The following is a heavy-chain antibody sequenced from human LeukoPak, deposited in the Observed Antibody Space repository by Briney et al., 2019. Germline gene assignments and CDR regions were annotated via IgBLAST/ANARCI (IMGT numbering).Heavy chain of an antibody. Sequence: PGGSLRLSCAASGSTFSSYSMNWVRQAPGKGLEWVSSISSSSSYIYYADSVKGRFTISRDNAKNSLYLQMNSLRAEDTAVYYCARGFLEWLLYRGWFDPWGQGTLVTVSS. D-gene: IGHD3-3*01. V-gene: IGHV3-21*01. J-gene: IGHJ5*02. CDR2: ISSSSSYI. CDR1: GSTFSSYS. CDR3: ARGFLEWLLYRGWFDP.